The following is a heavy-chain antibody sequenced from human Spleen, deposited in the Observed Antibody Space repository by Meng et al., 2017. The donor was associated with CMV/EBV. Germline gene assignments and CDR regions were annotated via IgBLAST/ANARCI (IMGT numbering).Heavy chain of an antibody. V-gene: IGHV3-30*18. D-gene: IGHD3-16*01. CDR1: GFTFTSYW. CDR2: ISSDETTT. J-gene: IGHJ4*02. CDR3: AKDPIGGNYRGSHFDY. Sequence: GESLKISCAASGFTFTSYWMHWVRQAPGKGLEWVAAISSDETTTYYPDSVRGRLTVSRDNSKNIISLQMNSLRPEDTALYFCAKDPIGGNYRGSHFDYWGQGVLVTVSS.